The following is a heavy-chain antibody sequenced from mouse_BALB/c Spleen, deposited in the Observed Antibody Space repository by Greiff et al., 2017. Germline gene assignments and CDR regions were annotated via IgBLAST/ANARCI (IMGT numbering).Heavy chain of an antibody. J-gene: IGHJ4*01. CDR1: GFTFSDYG. CDR2: ISNLAYSI. V-gene: IGHV5-15*02. D-gene: IGHD1-1*01. Sequence: EVKVVESGGGLVQPGGSRKLSCAASGFTFSDYGMAWVRQAPGKGPEWVAFISNLAYSIYYADTVTGRFTISRENAKNTLYLEMSSLRSEDTAMYYCAREYGSSYYAMDYWGQGTSVTVSS. CDR3: AREYGSSYYAMDY.